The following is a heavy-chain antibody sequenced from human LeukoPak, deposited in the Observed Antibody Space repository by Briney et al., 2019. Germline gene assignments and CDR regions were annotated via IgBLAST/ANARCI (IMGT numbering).Heavy chain of an antibody. V-gene: IGHV4-61*01. CDR2: IYYSGST. Sequence: PSETLSLTCTVSGGSVSSGSYYGSWIRQPPGKGLEWIGYIYYSGSTNYNPSLKSLVTISVDTSKNQFSLKLSSVTAADTAVYYCARVLLYYDILTSYSPNGQFDYWGQGTLVTVSS. D-gene: IGHD3-9*01. CDR1: GGSVSSGSYY. J-gene: IGHJ4*02. CDR3: ARVLLYYDILTSYSPNGQFDY.